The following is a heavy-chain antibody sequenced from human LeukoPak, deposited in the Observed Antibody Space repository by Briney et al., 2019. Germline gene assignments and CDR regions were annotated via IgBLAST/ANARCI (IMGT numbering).Heavy chain of an antibody. Sequence: PSETLSLTCDVSGVSISNSNWWSWVRPPPGKGLEWIGEIYHSGSTNYNPSLKSRVTISVDKSKNQFSLNLSSVTAADTAVYYCARGGTGWLDPWGQGILVTVSS. CDR2: IYHSGST. V-gene: IGHV4-4*02. D-gene: IGHD1-1*01. J-gene: IGHJ5*02. CDR3: ARGGTGWLDP. CDR1: GVSISNSNW.